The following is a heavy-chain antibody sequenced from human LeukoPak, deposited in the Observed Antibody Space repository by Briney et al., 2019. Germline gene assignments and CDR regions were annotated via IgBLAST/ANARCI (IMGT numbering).Heavy chain of an antibody. Sequence: GGSLRLSCAASGFTFSSYWMHWVRQAPGKGLVWVSRINSDGSRTTYADSVKGRFTISRDSAKNTLYLQMNSLRAEDTAVYYCASLFLCYGCSRSSDDFDIWGQGTMVTVSS. CDR3: ASLFLCYGCSRSSDDFDI. D-gene: IGHD6-6*01. J-gene: IGHJ3*02. CDR1: GFTFSSYW. V-gene: IGHV3-74*01. CDR2: INSDGSRT.